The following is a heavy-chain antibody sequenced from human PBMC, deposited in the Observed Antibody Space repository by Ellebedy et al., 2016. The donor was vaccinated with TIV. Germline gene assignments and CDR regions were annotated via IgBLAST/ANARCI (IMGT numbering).Heavy chain of an antibody. CDR1: GGSIGTYY. Sequence: MPSETLSLTCTVSGGSIGTYYWSWLRQPPGKGLEWIGYVYYSWITNYSPSFKSRVAMSVVTSKGQFSLKLSSLTAADTAVYYCARVAAPLETAGLQFDSWGQGTLVTVSS. J-gene: IGHJ4*02. CDR3: ARVAAPLETAGLQFDS. D-gene: IGHD1-14*01. CDR2: VYYSWIT. V-gene: IGHV4-59*01.